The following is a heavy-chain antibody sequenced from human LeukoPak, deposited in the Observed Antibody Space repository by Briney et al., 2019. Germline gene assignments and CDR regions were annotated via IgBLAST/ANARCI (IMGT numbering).Heavy chain of an antibody. CDR1: GYRFTSYW. D-gene: IGHD6-25*01. Sequence: GESLKISCKGSGYRFTSYWIGWVRPMPGKGLEWMGIIYPGDSDTRYSPSFEGQVTISADKSISTAYLQWTSLKASDTAMYYCARGGERVAADYWGQGTLVTVSS. CDR2: IYPGDSDT. CDR3: ARGGERVAADY. V-gene: IGHV5-51*01. J-gene: IGHJ4*02.